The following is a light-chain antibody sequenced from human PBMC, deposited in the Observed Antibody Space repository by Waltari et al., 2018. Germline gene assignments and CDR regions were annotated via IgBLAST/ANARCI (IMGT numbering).Light chain of an antibody. V-gene: IGKV1-33*01. J-gene: IGKJ2*01. CDR3: QQSDRVPYT. CDR2: DVS. CDR1: QDIRAS. Sequence: DIPMTQSPSSLSASLGDRISITCQASQDIRASLNWYQQRPGQAPKLLIYDVSSLESGVTSRFSGSGSGTHFTFTISSLQPEDIATYYCQQSDRVPYTFGQGTKLDI.